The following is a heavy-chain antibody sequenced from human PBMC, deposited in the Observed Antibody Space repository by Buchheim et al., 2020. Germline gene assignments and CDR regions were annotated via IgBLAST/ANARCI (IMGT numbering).Heavy chain of an antibody. J-gene: IGHJ4*02. V-gene: IGHV4-39*01. Sequence: QLQLQESGPGLVKPSETLSLTCSVSGGSISRTIYYWGWIRQPPGKGLEWIGSIYHDGSSYYNPSLKSRVTLSADTSKHQFSLKLNSVTAADTAVYYCASPFTSSYDFDYWGQGTL. D-gene: IGHD3-16*01. CDR1: GGSISRTIYY. CDR3: ASPFTSSYDFDY. CDR2: IYHDGSS.